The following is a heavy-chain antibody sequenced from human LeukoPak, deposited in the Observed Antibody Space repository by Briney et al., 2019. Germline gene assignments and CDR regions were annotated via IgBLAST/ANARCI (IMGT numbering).Heavy chain of an antibody. J-gene: IGHJ4*02. CDR3: ARDGLYSYGYSYFDF. CDR2: VHNSGTT. V-gene: IGHV4-4*07. CDR1: GGSVSTYH. D-gene: IGHD5-18*01. Sequence: SETLTLNCTVSGGSVSTYHWSWIRQSAVKGLEWIGRVHNSGTTNYNPSLESRVTMSVDTSKNQFSLKLRSVTAADTAVYYCARDGLYSYGYSYFDFWGQGTLVTVSS.